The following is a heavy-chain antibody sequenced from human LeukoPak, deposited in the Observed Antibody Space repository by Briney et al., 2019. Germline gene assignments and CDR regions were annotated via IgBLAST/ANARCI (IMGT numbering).Heavy chain of an antibody. V-gene: IGHV3-23*01. D-gene: IGHD3-22*01. CDR2: ITATSSST. CDR3: AKDRNYYDSRGSDY. J-gene: IGHJ4*02. CDR1: GFTFSSYG. Sequence: TGGSLRLSCAASGFTFSSYGMSWVRQAPGKGLEWVSAITATSSSTHDADSVQGRFTISRDNSKNTLYLQMNSLRAEDTAVYYCAKDRNYYDSRGSDYWGQGTLVTVSS.